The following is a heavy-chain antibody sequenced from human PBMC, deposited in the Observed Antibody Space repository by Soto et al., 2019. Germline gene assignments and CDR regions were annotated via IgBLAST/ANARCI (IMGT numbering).Heavy chain of an antibody. Sequence: QVQLVESGGGVAHPGKSLRLSCAASGFIFTNCAMHWVRQAPGRGLEWVAVISSNGGNADSADSVKGRFTISKDNSKNTVFLRMDSLRPEDSAIYYCARDRSFGTSGYYAWDLWGQGTLVTVSS. J-gene: IGHJ5*02. D-gene: IGHD3-22*01. CDR1: GFIFTNCA. V-gene: IGHV3-30-3*01. CDR3: ARDRSFGTSGYYAWDL. CDR2: ISSNGGNA.